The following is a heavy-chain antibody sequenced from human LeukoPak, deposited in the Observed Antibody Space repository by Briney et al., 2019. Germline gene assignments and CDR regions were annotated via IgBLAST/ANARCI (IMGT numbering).Heavy chain of an antibody. Sequence: ASVKVSCKASGYTFTGYYIHWVRQAPGQGLEWMGWINPNSGGTNYAQKFQGRVTMTRDTSFSTAYMELSRLRSDDTAVYYCARDSHDWNYSGFGPWGQGTLVTVSS. CDR2: INPNSGGT. D-gene: IGHD1-7*01. J-gene: IGHJ5*02. CDR3: ARDSHDWNYSGFGP. V-gene: IGHV1-2*02. CDR1: GYTFTGYY.